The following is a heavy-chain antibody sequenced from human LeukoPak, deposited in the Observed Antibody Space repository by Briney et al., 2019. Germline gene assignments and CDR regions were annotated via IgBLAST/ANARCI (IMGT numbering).Heavy chain of an antibody. V-gene: IGHV4-39*07. D-gene: IGHD6-13*01. Sequence: SETLSLTCNVSGGSMSNIYYWGWIRQPPGKGLEWIGNIFYSGITYYNPSLRSRVTISVDKSKNQFSLKLSSVTAADTAVYYCARGAPGIAAAGKVFDYWGQGTLVTVSS. J-gene: IGHJ4*02. CDR1: GGSMSNIYY. CDR2: IFYSGIT. CDR3: ARGAPGIAAAGKVFDY.